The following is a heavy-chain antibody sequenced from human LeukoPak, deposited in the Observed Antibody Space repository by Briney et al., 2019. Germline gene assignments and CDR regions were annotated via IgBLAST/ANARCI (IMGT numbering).Heavy chain of an antibody. Sequence: GGSLRLSCAASGFTFSSYSMNWVRQAPGKGLEWVSYISSSSSPIYYADSVKGRFTISRDNAKNSLYLQMNSLRDEDTAVYYCARKPMVRGEIDYWGQGTLVTVSS. J-gene: IGHJ4*02. CDR3: ARKPMVRGEIDY. CDR2: ISSSSSPI. D-gene: IGHD3-10*01. V-gene: IGHV3-48*02. CDR1: GFTFSSYS.